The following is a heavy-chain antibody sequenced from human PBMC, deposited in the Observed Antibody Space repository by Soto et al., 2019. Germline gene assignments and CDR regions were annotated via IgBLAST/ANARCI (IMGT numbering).Heavy chain of an antibody. CDR1: CTSTRYYC. CDR3: ASSAGHPGDFFYYNGMDV. D-gene: IGHD3-10*01. V-gene: IGHV4-59*01. CDR2: VYGRDNR. J-gene: IGHJ6*02. Sequence: AETLALTCGVSCTSTRYYCCHWSRQPLREGLVWIGYVYGRDNRLYNSSLKNRTTIKVDTYKSQLYMRLNSVTAADTAVYYCASSAGHPGDFFYYNGMDVWGLGTTVT.